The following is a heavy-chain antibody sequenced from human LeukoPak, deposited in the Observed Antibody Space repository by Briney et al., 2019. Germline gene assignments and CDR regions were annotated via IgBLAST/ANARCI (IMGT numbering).Heavy chain of an antibody. D-gene: IGHD3-22*01. J-gene: IGHJ4*02. Sequence: GASVKVSCKASGYTFTGYYMHWVRQAPGQGLEWMGWINPNSGGTNYAQQFQGRLTITRNTSISTAYMELSSLRSEDTAVYYCARYYYYDSSGYYYNGYFDYWGQGTLVTVSS. CDR1: GYTFTGYY. CDR2: INPNSGGT. V-gene: IGHV1-2*02. CDR3: ARYYYYDSSGYYYNGYFDY.